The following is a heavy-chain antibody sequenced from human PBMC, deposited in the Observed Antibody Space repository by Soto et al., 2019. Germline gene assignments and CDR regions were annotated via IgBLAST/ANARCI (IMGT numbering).Heavy chain of an antibody. D-gene: IGHD3-10*01. J-gene: IGHJ6*03. Sequence: QVQVVESGGGVVQPGGSLTLPCVASGFPFSNFGMHWVRQAPGKGLEWVAVIWYDGSTKLYADSVKGRFTISRDNSKNTLYLQMNSLRAEDTAVYYCVRASGSGPVHYYYMDVWGKGTTVTVSS. CDR2: IWYDGSTK. CDR1: GFPFSNFG. CDR3: VRASGSGPVHYYYMDV. V-gene: IGHV3-33*01.